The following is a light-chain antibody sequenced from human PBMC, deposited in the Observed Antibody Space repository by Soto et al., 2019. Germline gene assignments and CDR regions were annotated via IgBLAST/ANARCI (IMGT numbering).Light chain of an antibody. J-gene: IGKJ2*01. CDR3: QQYYNTPPYT. Sequence: DIVMTQSPDSLAVSLGERATINCKSSQNVLYKSNNENYLAWYQQKPGQPPKLLIYWASTRKPGVPDRFSGSGSVSDFNRTISSLQAEDVAVDYCQQYYNTPPYTFGQGTKLEI. V-gene: IGKV4-1*01. CDR2: WAS. CDR1: QNVLYKSNNENY.